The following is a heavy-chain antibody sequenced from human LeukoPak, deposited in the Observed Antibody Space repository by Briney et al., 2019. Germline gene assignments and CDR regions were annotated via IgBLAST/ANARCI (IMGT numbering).Heavy chain of an antibody. CDR2: ISGSGGST. CDR1: GFTFSSYA. CDR3: AKVMVRGVIITAFDY. V-gene: IGHV3-23*01. Sequence: GGSLRLSCAASGFTFSSYAMSWVRQAPGKGLEWVSAISGSGGSTYYADSVKGRFTISRDNSKNTLYLQMNSLRAEDTAVYYCAKVMVRGVIITAFDYWGQGTLVTVSS. D-gene: IGHD3-10*01. J-gene: IGHJ4*02.